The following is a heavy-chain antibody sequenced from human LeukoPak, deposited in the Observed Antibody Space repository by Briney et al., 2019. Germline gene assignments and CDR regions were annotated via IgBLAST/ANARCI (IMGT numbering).Heavy chain of an antibody. Sequence: PSETLSLTCTVSGGSISSYYWSWIRQPPGKGLEWIGYIYYSGSTNYNPSLKSRVTISVDTSKNQFSLKLSSVTAADTAVYYCARGGESDGSYFGNYYYYYMDVWGKGTTVTISS. D-gene: IGHD1-26*01. CDR2: IYYSGST. CDR1: GGSISSYY. CDR3: ARGGESDGSYFGNYYYYYMDV. J-gene: IGHJ6*03. V-gene: IGHV4-59*01.